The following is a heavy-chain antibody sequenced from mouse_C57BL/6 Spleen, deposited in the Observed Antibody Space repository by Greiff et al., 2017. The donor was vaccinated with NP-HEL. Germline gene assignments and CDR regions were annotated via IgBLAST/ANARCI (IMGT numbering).Heavy chain of an antibody. CDR3: AREGLRTGYFDY. CDR2: INYDGSST. V-gene: IGHV5-16*01. J-gene: IGHJ2*01. CDR1: GFTFSDYY. D-gene: IGHD3-1*01. Sequence: EVQLVESEGGLVQPGSSMKLSCTASGFTFSDYYMAWVRQVPEKGLEWVANINYDGSSTYYLDSLKSRFIISRDNAKNILYLQMSSLKSEDTATYYCAREGLRTGYFDYWGQGTTLTVSS.